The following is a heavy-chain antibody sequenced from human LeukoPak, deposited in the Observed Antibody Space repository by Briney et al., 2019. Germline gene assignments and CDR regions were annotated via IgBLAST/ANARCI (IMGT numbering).Heavy chain of an antibody. Sequence: KPSETLSLTCTVSGGSISDSYWTWIRQPPGTGLEWIGYISYSGSTNYNPSLKSRVTISVDASKNQFSLKLSSVTAADTAVYYCANWVGSRFGKLTTIVVVRRYYFDYWGQGTLVTVSS. CDR1: GGSISDSY. J-gene: IGHJ4*02. D-gene: IGHD2-21*01. CDR3: ANWVGSRFGKLTTIVVVRRYYFDY. V-gene: IGHV4-59*01. CDR2: ISYSGST.